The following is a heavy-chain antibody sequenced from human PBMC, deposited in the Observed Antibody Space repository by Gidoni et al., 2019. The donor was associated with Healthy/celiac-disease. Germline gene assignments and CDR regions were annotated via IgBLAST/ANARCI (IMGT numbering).Heavy chain of an antibody. V-gene: IGHV1-69*01. CDR2: IIPIFGTA. CDR1: GGTFSSYA. Sequence: QVQLVLSGAEVKKPGSSVKVSCKASGGTFSSYAISWVRQAPGQGLEWMGGIIPIFGTANYAQKFQGRVTITADESTSTAYMELSSLRSEDTAVYYCASLPAAGTYYYYYGMDVWGQGTTVTVSS. D-gene: IGHD6-13*01. CDR3: ASLPAAGTYYYYYGMDV. J-gene: IGHJ6*02.